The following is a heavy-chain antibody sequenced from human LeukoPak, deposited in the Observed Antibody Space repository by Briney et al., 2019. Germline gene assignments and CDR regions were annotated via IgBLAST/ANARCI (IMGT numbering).Heavy chain of an antibody. D-gene: IGHD3-22*01. V-gene: IGHV4-59*08. Sequence: SETLSLTCTVSGGSISSYYWSWIRLPPGKGLEWIGYIYYSGSTNYNPSLKSRVTITVDTSKNRFSLKLSSVTAANTAVYYCARRGYDSSGTDKRPFDFWGQGTLVTVSS. CDR1: GGSISSYY. CDR3: ARRGYDSSGTDKRPFDF. CDR2: IYYSGST. J-gene: IGHJ4*02.